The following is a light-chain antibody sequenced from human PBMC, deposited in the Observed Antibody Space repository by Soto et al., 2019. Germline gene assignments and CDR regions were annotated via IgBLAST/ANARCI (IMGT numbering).Light chain of an antibody. Sequence: ERVMTQSPDTLSVSLGERATLSCRASQSLRSSLAWYQQKPGQAPRFLIYDASTRATGIPARFSGSGSGTDFTLTISGPQSEDFAVYYCQQYNNWPQTFGQGTKVDIK. CDR2: DAS. CDR1: QSLRSS. CDR3: QQYNNWPQT. J-gene: IGKJ1*01. V-gene: IGKV3-15*01.